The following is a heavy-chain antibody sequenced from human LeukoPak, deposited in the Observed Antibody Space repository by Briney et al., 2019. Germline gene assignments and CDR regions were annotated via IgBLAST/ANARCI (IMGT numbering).Heavy chain of an antibody. CDR2: IYYSGST. D-gene: IGHD4-17*01. V-gene: IGHV4-59*01. CDR3: ARGMTTVDY. J-gene: IGHJ4*02. CDR1: GGSISSYY. Sequence: SETLSLTCTVSGGSISSYYWSWIRQPPGKGLEWIGYIYYSGSTNYNPSLKSRVTISVDTSKNQFSLKLSSVTAADTAVYYCARGMTTVDYWGQGTLVTVSS.